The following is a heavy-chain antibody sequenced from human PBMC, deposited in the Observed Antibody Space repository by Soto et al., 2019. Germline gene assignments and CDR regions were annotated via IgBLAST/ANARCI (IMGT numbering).Heavy chain of an antibody. Sequence: PGESLKIYFKGSGYSFAGYLITWVRQKPGKGLEWMGRIDPSDSHTYYSPSFRAHVTISATKSITTVFLQWSSLRASDTAMYYCARQIYESDDGRNFAYRFDSWGEGTPGSALL. CDR3: ARQIYESDDGRNFAYRFDS. V-gene: IGHV5-10-1*01. J-gene: IGHJ5*01. CDR2: IDPSDSHT. CDR1: GYSFAGYL. D-gene: IGHD2-2*01.